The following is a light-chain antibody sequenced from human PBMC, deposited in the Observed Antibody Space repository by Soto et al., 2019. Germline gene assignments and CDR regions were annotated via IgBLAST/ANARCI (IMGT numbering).Light chain of an antibody. CDR3: QQYGNSPQT. CDR1: QSVNSDY. J-gene: IGKJ1*01. Sequence: EIVLTQSPGTLSLSPGERATLSCRASQSVNSDYLAWYRQKPGQAPSLLMYAKSTRATGIPDRFYGSGSGTDFTLTIYRLEPEDIAVYYCQQYGNSPQTFGQGTKV. V-gene: IGKV3-20*01. CDR2: AKS.